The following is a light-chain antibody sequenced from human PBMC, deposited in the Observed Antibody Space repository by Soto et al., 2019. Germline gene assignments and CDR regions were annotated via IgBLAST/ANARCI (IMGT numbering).Light chain of an antibody. V-gene: IGLV1-40*01. CDR3: QSYDDTLSGSWV. CDR1: SSNVGAASD. CDR2: VNN. Sequence: QSVLTQPPSVSGAPGQRVTSSCSGSSSNVGAASDVYWYQQLPGTAPRLLISVNNKRPSGVPDRFSGSKSGTSASLAITGLRPEDEADYYCQSYDDTLSGSWVFGTGTKVTVL. J-gene: IGLJ1*01.